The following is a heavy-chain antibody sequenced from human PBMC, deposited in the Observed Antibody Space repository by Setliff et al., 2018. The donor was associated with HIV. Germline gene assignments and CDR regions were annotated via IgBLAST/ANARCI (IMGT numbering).Heavy chain of an antibody. Sequence: GGSLRLSCSGSGFSFGSFSLHWVRQAPGKGLEWISSINSGSNYIYYTDSVKGRFIISKDNAKKSLFLQMSSLRAEGTAVYYCVRALSGGYCSGGNCFPFDFWGQGTLVTVSS. CDR1: GFSFGSFS. V-gene: IGHV3-21*01. D-gene: IGHD2-15*01. CDR2: INSGSNYI. CDR3: VRALSGGYCSGGNCFPFDF. J-gene: IGHJ4*02.